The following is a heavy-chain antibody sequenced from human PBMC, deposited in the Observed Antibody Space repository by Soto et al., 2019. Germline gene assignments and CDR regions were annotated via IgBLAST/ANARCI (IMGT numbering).Heavy chain of an antibody. CDR2: ISYDGSNK. CDR1: GFTFSSYA. CDR3: ATDIVVVPAAIHYYYGMDV. V-gene: IGHV3-30-3*01. Sequence: GGSLRLSCAASGFTFSSYAMHWVRQAPGKGLEWVAVISYDGSNKYYADSVKGRFTISRDNSKNTLYLQMNSLRAEDTAVYYCATDIVVVPAAIHYYYGMDVWGQGTTVTVSS. D-gene: IGHD2-2*01. J-gene: IGHJ6*02.